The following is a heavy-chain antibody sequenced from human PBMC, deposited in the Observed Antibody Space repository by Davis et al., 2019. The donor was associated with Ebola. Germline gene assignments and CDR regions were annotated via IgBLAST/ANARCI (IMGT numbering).Heavy chain of an antibody. CDR3: TTDPYCSSTSCYIYYYYGMDV. J-gene: IGHJ6*02. Sequence: GESLKISCAASGFTFSGSAMHWVRQASGKGLEWVGRIKSKTDGGTTDYAAPVKGRFTISRDDSKNTLYLQMNSLKTEDTAVYYCTTDPYCSSTSCYIYYYYGMDVWGQGTTVTVSS. D-gene: IGHD2-2*02. CDR1: GFTFSGSA. V-gene: IGHV3-15*07. CDR2: IKSKTDGGTT.